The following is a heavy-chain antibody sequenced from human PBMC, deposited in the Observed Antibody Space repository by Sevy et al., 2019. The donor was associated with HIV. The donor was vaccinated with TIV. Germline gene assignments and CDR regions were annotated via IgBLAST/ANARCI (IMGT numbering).Heavy chain of an antibody. Sequence: GGSLRLSCAASGFTFSDYYMSWIRQAPGKGLEWVSYISSSGSTIYYADSVKGRFTISRANAKNPLYLQMNSLRAEDTALYYCARDGYDFWSGYSDGPSDYWGQGTLVTVSS. CDR2: ISSSGSTI. CDR3: ARDGYDFWSGYSDGPSDY. CDR1: GFTFSDYY. D-gene: IGHD3-3*01. V-gene: IGHV3-11*01. J-gene: IGHJ4*02.